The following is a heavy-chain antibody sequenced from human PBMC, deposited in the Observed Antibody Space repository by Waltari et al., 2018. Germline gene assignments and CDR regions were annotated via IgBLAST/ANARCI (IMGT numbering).Heavy chain of an antibody. D-gene: IGHD6-13*01. CDR2: IYHSGSN. V-gene: IGHV4-4*02. CDR3: ARGSSSWRRPFDY. CDR1: GVTIRSTTW. Sequence: QVQLQASGPGLVKPSGTLSLTCAVSGVTIRSTTWSSWVRQPPGKGLEWIGEIYHSGSNNSNPSLKIRVTISVDKSKNQFSLKLSSVTAADTAVYYCARGSSSWRRPFDYWGQGTLVTVSS. J-gene: IGHJ4*02.